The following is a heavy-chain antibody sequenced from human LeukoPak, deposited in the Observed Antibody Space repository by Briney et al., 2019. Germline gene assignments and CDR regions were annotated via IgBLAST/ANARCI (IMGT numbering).Heavy chain of an antibody. CDR2: INHSGST. D-gene: IGHD3-9*01. V-gene: IGHV4-34*01. CDR3: ARRVRYFDWLFPSYYFDY. CDR1: GGSFSGYY. J-gene: IGHJ4*02. Sequence: SETLSLTCAVYGGSFSGYYWSWIRQPPGKGLEWIGEINHSGSTNYNPSLKSRVTISVDTSKNQFSLKLSSVTAADTAVYYCARRVRYFDWLFPSYYFDYWGQGTLVTVSS.